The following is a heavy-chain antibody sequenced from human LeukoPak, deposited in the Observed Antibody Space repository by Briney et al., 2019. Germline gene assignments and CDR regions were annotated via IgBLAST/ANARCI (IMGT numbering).Heavy chain of an antibody. CDR2: ISYDGSNK. CDR3: AKDRQQLWLLGYFDY. CDR1: GFTFSSYG. Sequence: PGGSLRLSCAASGFTFSSYGMHWVRQAPGKGLEWGAVISYDGSNKYYADSVKGRFTISRDNSKNTLYLQMNSLRAEDTAVYYCAKDRQQLWLLGYFDYWGQGTLVTVSS. J-gene: IGHJ4*02. D-gene: IGHD5-18*01. V-gene: IGHV3-30*18.